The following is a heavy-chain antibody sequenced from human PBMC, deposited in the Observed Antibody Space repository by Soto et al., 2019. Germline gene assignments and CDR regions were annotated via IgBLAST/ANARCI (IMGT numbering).Heavy chain of an antibody. J-gene: IGHJ3*01. CDR3: THRDSYYDSSGLAFDV. CDR1: GFSLSTSGVG. CDR2: IYWDDDK. Sequence: QITLKESGPTMVKPTQTLTLTCTFSGFSLSTSGVGVGWIRQPPGKALEWLALIYWDDDKRYSPSLESRLTITKETSKNQVVLTKTNMDPVDTATYYCTHRDSYYDSSGLAFDVWGQGTMVTVSS. V-gene: IGHV2-5*02. D-gene: IGHD3-22*01.